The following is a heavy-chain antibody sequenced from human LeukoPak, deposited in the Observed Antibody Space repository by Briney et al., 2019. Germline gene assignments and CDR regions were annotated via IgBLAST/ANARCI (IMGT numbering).Heavy chain of an antibody. CDR2: IYYSGST. V-gene: IGHV4-59*01. CDR1: GDSISSYY. Sequence: PSETLSLTCNVSGDSISSYYWSRIRQPPGKGLEWIGNIYYSGSTNYNPSLKSRVTISIDTSKNQLSLKMSSVTAADTAVYYCAREGRGAINSWFDPWGQGTLVTVSS. J-gene: IGHJ5*02. D-gene: IGHD3-10*01. CDR3: AREGRGAINSWFDP.